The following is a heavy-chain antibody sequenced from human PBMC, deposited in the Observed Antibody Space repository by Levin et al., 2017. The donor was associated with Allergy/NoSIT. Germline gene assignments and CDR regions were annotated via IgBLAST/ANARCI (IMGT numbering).Heavy chain of an antibody. CDR3: AHGHRNSGYSYGYPGYFQH. Sequence: SGPTLVKPTQTLTLTCTFSGFSLSTSGVGVGWIRQPPGKALEWLALIYWDDDKRYSPSLKSRLTITKDTSKNQVVLTMTNMDPVDTATYYCAHGHRNSGYSYGYPGYFQHWGQGTLVTVSS. V-gene: IGHV2-5*02. D-gene: IGHD5-18*01. CDR2: IYWDDDK. CDR1: GFSLSTSGVG. J-gene: IGHJ1*01.